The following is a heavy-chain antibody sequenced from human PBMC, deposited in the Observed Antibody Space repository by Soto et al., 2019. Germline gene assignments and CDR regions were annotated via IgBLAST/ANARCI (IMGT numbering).Heavy chain of an antibody. Sequence: EVQLVESGGGLVQPGGSLRLSCAASGFTLSGRSMHWVRQAPGKGLVWVSGIDNAGTDSTYADSVKGRFTSSRDNAKNMLYLQMNILRVKETAVYYCARGWFGPDVWGKGTTVTVSS. V-gene: IGHV3-74*01. D-gene: IGHD3-10*01. CDR2: IDNAGTDS. CDR1: GFTLSGRS. CDR3: ARGWFGPDV. J-gene: IGHJ6*04.